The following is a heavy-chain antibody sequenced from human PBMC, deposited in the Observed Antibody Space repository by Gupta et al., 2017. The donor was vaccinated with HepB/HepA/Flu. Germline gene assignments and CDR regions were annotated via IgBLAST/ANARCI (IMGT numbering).Heavy chain of an antibody. V-gene: IGHV1-46*01. CDR3: ARDLVLPASTVYYYGMDV. Sequence: QVQLVQSGAEVKKPGASVKVSCKASGYTFTSYYMHWVRQAPGQGLEWMGIINPSGGSTSYAQKFQGRVTMTRDTSTSTVYMELSSLRSEDTAVYYCARDLVLPASTVYYYGMDVWGQGTTVTVSS. D-gene: IGHD2-2*01. J-gene: IGHJ6*02. CDR2: INPSGGST. CDR1: GYTFTSYY.